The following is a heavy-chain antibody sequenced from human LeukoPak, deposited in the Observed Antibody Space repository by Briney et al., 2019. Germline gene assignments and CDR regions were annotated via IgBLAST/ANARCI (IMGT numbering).Heavy chain of an antibody. CDR1: GFTFSSYA. Sequence: PGGSLRLSCAASGFTFSSYAMSWVRQAPGKGLEWVSAISGSGGSTYYADSVKGRFTISRDNSRNTLYLQMNSLRAEDTAVYYCAKDGYGSGSSNYFDYWGQGTLVTVSS. J-gene: IGHJ4*02. CDR3: AKDGYGSGSSNYFDY. V-gene: IGHV3-23*01. D-gene: IGHD3-10*01. CDR2: ISGSGGST.